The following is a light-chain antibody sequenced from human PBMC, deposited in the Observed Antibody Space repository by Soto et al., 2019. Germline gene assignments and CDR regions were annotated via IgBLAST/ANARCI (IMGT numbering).Light chain of an antibody. CDR2: EDT. CDR3: CSYVGASTYV. Sequence: SALTQPASVSGSPGQSITISCTGTTSFVGSYNLVSWYQQHTGKAPQVLIYEDTKRPSGVSNRFSGSISGSTASLTISGLQAEDEADYYCCSYVGASTYVFGTGTKLTVL. J-gene: IGLJ1*01. V-gene: IGLV2-23*01. CDR1: TSFVGSYNL.